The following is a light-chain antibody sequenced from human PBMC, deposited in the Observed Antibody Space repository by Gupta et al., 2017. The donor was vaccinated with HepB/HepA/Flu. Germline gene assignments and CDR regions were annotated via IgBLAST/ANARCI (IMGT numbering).Light chain of an antibody. V-gene: IGLV3-1*01. J-gene: IGLJ3*02. CDR2: QGR. CDR3: QEWHSSPWV. CDR1: RLGDKY. Sequence: YELTQPRSVSVSPGQKASITCSGDRLGDKYASWHQQTPGQSPVLVIYQGRKRPSGIHARSYGANSATIANMSLRGTQEMDYYCHSCQEWHSSPWVFGGGTNLTVI.